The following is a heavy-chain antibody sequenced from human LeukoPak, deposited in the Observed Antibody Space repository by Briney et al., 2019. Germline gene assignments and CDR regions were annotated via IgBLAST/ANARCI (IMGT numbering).Heavy chain of an antibody. J-gene: IGHJ3*01. CDR3: ARVVSSGYYFEAFDV. CDR1: GFTFDDYG. D-gene: IGHD3-22*01. Sequence: PGGSLRLSCAASGFTFDDYGMSWVRQAPGKGLEWVSGINWSADSTGYADSVEGRFTISRDNAKNSLYLQMNSLRAEDTALYYCARVVSSGYYFEAFDVWGQGTMVTVSS. V-gene: IGHV3-20*04. CDR2: INWSADST.